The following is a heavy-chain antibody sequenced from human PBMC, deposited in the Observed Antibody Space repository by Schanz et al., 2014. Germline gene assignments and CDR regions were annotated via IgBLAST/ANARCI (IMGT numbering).Heavy chain of an antibody. Sequence: QLQLQESGPGLVRPSETLSLTCSVSGDSISDSPSYWGWVRQSPGKGLEWVVSIFSSGSSFYNPSLKSRVTISVDTTKNQFSLKLTSVTAVDTAVYYCAGMATVTYFDFWGQGALVTVSS. V-gene: IGHV4-39*07. CDR1: GDSISDSPSY. D-gene: IGHD4-17*01. CDR2: IFSSGSS. CDR3: AGMATVTYFDF. J-gene: IGHJ4*02.